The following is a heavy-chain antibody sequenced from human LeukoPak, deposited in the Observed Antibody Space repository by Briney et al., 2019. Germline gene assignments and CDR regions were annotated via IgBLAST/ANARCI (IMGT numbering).Heavy chain of an antibody. D-gene: IGHD2-2*01. CDR2: ISGSGGST. Sequence: GGSPRLSCAASGFTFSSYATSWVRQAPGKGLEWVSAISGSGGSTYYADSVKGRFTISRDNSKNTLYLQMNSLRAEDTAVYYCAKGSIGYFDYWGQGTLVTVSS. V-gene: IGHV3-23*01. J-gene: IGHJ4*02. CDR1: GFTFSSYA. CDR3: AKGSIGYFDY.